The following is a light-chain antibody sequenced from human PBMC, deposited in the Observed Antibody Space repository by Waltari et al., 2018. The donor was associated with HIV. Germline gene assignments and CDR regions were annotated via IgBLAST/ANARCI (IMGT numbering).Light chain of an antibody. V-gene: IGLV1-47*01. CDR2: KDT. CDR1: SSNIENDN. J-gene: IGLJ1*01. Sequence: QPVLTQPPSASGTPGQRVTISCSGSSSNIENDNVYWYQQFPGAAPKLLIYKDTQRPLGVPDRFTGSKSGTSASLAIGGLRSEDEADYYCVGWDSRLSGYVFGTGTKVTVL. CDR3: VGWDSRLSGYV.